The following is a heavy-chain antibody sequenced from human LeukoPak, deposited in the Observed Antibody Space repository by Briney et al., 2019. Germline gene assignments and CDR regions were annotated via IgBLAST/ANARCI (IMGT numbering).Heavy chain of an antibody. J-gene: IGHJ3*02. V-gene: IGHV3-15*01. D-gene: IGHD7-27*01. CDR3: ATTTYKLGFDAFDI. Sequence: GESLRLSCIDSGFTFTDAWMTWVRQAPGKGLEWVGRIKSKANGGATDYGGPVKGRFTTSRDDSKNTLYLQMNILKTEDTAVYYCATTTYKLGFDAFDIWGRGTMVTVSS. CDR2: IKSKANGGAT. CDR1: GFTFTDAW.